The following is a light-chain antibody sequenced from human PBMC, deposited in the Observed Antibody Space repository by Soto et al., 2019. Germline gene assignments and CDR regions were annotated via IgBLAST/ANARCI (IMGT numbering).Light chain of an antibody. Sequence: SYELTQPLSVSVALGQTARITCGGNNIGTKSVHWYQQQPGQAPVLVIYRDNNRPSGIPERFSGSNSGNTATLTISRAQAGDEADYSCQVWDSSTVVFGGGTKLTVL. J-gene: IGLJ2*01. CDR2: RDN. CDR3: QVWDSSTVV. CDR1: NIGTKS. V-gene: IGLV3-9*01.